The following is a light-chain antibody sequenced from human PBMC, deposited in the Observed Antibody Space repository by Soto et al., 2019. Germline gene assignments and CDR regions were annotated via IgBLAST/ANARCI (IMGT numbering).Light chain of an antibody. CDR1: QSISSW. V-gene: IGKV1-5*01. J-gene: IGKJ2*01. CDR3: QQYNSYPMYT. CDR2: DAS. Sequence: DIQMTQSPSTLSASVGDRVTITCRASQSISSWVAWYQQKPGKAPKLLIYDASSLESGVPTRFSGSGSGTEFTLTISSLQPDDFATYYCQQYNSYPMYTFGQGTKVDIK.